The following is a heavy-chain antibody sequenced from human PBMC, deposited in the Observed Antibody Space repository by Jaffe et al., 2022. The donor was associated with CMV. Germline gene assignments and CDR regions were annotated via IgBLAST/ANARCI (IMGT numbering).Heavy chain of an antibody. CDR1: GFTFDDYA. V-gene: IGHV3-9*01. CDR3: AKAPSLGGVAAAGRYYYYYMDV. CDR2: ISWNSGSI. J-gene: IGHJ6*03. D-gene: IGHD6-13*01. Sequence: EVQLVESGGGLVQPGRSLRLSCAASGFTFDDYAMHWVRQAPGKGLEWVSGISWNSGSIGYADSVKGRFTISRDNAKNSLYLQMNSLRAEDTALYYCAKAPSLGGVAAAGRYYYYYMDVWGKGTTVTVSS.